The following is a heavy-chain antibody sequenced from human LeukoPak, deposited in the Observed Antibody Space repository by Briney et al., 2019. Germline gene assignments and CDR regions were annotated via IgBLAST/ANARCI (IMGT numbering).Heavy chain of an antibody. V-gene: IGHV1-24*01. CDR3: ATSVQRITMIVVYFDY. Sequence: ASVKVSCKGSGYTLTELSMHWVRQAPGKGLEWMGGFDPEDGETIYAQKFQGRVTMTEDTSTDTAYMELSSLRSEDTAVYYCATSVQRITMIVVYFDYWGQGTLVTVSS. CDR1: GYTLTELS. D-gene: IGHD3-22*01. CDR2: FDPEDGET. J-gene: IGHJ4*02.